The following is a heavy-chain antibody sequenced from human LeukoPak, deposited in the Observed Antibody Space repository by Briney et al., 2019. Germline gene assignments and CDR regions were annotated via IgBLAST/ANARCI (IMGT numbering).Heavy chain of an antibody. CDR2: ISGSGGST. CDR1: GFTFSSYA. V-gene: IGHV3-23*01. Sequence: GGSLRLSCAAFGFTFSSYAMSWVRQAPGKGLEWVSAISGSGGSTYYADSVKGRFTISRDNSKNTLYLQMNSLRAEDTAVYYCAKGASLYDFWSGPSRYFQHWGQGTLVTVSS. J-gene: IGHJ1*01. D-gene: IGHD3-3*01. CDR3: AKGASLYDFWSGPSRYFQH.